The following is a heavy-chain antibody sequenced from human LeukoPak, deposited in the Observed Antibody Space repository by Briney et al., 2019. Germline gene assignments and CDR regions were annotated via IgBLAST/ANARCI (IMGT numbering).Heavy chain of an antibody. CDR2: IFYSGTT. J-gene: IGHJ3*01. V-gene: IGHV4-39*01. D-gene: IGHD2-15*01. CDR3: ARRGADIVTMPAAKRGSFDF. Sequence: ESSETLSLTCTVSGGSISTTNYYWGWIRQPPGKGLEWIGTIFYSGTTFYNPSLKSRITMSVDTSKNQFSLNLSSVTAADTAVYYCARRGADIVTMPAAKRGSFDFWGHGTMVTVSS. CDR1: GGSISTTNYY.